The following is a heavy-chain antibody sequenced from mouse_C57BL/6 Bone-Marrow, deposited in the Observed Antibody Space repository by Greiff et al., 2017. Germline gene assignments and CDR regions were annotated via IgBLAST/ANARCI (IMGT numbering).Heavy chain of an antibody. CDR2: INPNNGGT. CDR1: GYTFTDYY. D-gene: IGHD4-1*01. J-gene: IGHJ3*01. Sequence: EVQLQQSGPELVKPGASVKISCKASGYTFTDYYMNWVKQSHGKSLEWIGDINPNNGGTSYNQKFKGKATLTVDKSSSTAYMELRSLTSEDSAVYYCARANWDARDWGQGTLVTVSA. V-gene: IGHV1-26*01. CDR3: ARANWDARD.